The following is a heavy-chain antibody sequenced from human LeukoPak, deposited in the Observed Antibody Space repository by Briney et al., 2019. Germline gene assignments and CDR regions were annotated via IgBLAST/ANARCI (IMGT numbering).Heavy chain of an antibody. CDR3: ARDRYDFWSGYPTFDY. J-gene: IGHJ4*02. CDR1: GGSISSYY. V-gene: IGHV4-59*12. Sequence: SETLSLTCTVSGGSISSYYWSWIRQPPGKGLEWIGYIYYSGSTNYNPSLKSRVTISVDTSKNQFSLKLSSVTAADTAVYYCARDRYDFWSGYPTFDYWGQGTLATVSS. CDR2: IYYSGST. D-gene: IGHD3-3*01.